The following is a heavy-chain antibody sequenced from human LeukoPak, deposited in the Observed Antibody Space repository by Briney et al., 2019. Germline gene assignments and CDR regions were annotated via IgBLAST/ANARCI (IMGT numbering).Heavy chain of an antibody. J-gene: IGHJ4*02. CDR3: ARHYRFQQLGSFDY. CDR1: GGSISSYY. Sequence: SETLGLTCTVSGGSISSYYWSWIRQPPGKGLEWIGFIYYSGSTNYNPSLKSRVTISVDTSKNQFSLKLSSVTAADTAMYYCARHYRFQQLGSFDYWGQETLVTVSS. V-gene: IGHV4-59*08. CDR2: IYYSGST. D-gene: IGHD6-13*01.